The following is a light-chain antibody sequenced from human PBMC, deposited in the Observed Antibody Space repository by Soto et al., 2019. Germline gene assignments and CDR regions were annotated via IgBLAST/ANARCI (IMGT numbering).Light chain of an antibody. V-gene: IGLV3-21*02. Sequence: SSELTQPPSLSVAPGQTATITCGGDDIRTRSVHWYQQKPGQAPVLGVYDDSDSVIPERCSGSNSGNTATLTIGRAEAGDEADYYCQVWDFVTDHAVFGGGTKVTVL. CDR1: DIRTRS. CDR3: QVWDFVTDHAV. CDR2: DDS. J-gene: IGLJ2*01.